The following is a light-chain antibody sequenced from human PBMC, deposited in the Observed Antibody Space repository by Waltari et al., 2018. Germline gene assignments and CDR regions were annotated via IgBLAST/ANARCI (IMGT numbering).Light chain of an antibody. CDR1: QPITNY. V-gene: IGKV1-33*01. CDR3: QRYDNLPIFA. J-gene: IGKJ3*01. CDR2: DAS. Sequence: DIQLTQSPSSLSASVGDRITITCRASQPITNYLNWYQQKAGKAPELLIHDASNLEAGVPSRFSGSQSGTQITLTISSLQPEDIATYYCQRYDNLPIFAFGPGTKVDIK.